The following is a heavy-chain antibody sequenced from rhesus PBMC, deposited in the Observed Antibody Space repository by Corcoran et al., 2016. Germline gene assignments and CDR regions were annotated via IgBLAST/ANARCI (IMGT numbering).Heavy chain of an antibody. CDR3: AKAPGGYSYTFDY. CDR1: GVTFSSYW. J-gene: IGHJ4*01. D-gene: IGHD5-12*01. Sequence: EVQLVESGGGLAKPGGSLRLSCAASGVTFSSYWMNWVRQAPEKGLEWASGINSGGGNTYDADSVKGRFTISRENSKNTRSLQRNSLRAEDTAVYYCAKAPGGYSYTFDYWGQGVLVTVSS. CDR2: INSGGGNT. V-gene: IGHV3S25*01.